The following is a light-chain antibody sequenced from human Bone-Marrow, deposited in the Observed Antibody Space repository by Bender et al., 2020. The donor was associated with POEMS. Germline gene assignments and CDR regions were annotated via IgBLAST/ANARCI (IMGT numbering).Light chain of an antibody. CDR3: CSYAGSKV. CDR1: SSDVGGYNY. J-gene: IGLJ1*01. Sequence: QSALTQPRSVSGSPGQSVTISCTGTSSDVGGYNYVSWYQQHPGKAPKLMIYEGSRRPSGVSHRFSGSKSGNTASLTISGLQAEDEADYYCCSYAGSKVFGTGTKVTVL. V-gene: IGLV2-11*01. CDR2: EGS.